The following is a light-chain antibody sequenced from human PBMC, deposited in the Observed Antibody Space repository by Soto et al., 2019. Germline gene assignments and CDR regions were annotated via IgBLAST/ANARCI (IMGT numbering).Light chain of an antibody. J-gene: IGLJ3*02. Sequence: QSVLTQPPSASGTPGQRVTISCSGSSSNIGKNYEYWYQQLPGTAPKLLIYRNNQRPSGVPDQFSGSKSGTSASLAISGLRSEDEADYYCSVWDANLSAWVFGGGTKLTVL. V-gene: IGLV1-47*01. CDR1: SSNIGKNY. CDR3: SVWDANLSAWV. CDR2: RNN.